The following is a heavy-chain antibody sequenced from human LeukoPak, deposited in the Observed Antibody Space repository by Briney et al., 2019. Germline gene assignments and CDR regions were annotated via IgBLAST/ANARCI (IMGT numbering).Heavy chain of an antibody. CDR2: IYYSGSN. CDR3: AIGFPVTRGYSYGPIDY. J-gene: IGHJ4*02. CDR1: GGSISSSSYY. D-gene: IGHD5-18*01. Sequence: SETLSLTCTVSGGSISSSSYYWGWIRQPPGKGLEWIGSIYYSGSNYYNPSLKSRVTISVDTSKNQFSLKLSSVTAADTAVYYCAIGFPVTRGYSYGPIDYWGQGTLVTVSS. V-gene: IGHV4-39*01.